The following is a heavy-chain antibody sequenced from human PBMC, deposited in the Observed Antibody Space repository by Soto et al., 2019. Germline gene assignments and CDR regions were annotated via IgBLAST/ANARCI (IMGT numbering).Heavy chain of an antibody. V-gene: IGHV3-23*01. J-gene: IGHJ4*02. D-gene: IGHD3-22*01. CDR2: ISGSGDST. CDR3: AKLTHYYDSSGSGF. CDR1: GFTFSANA. Sequence: QPGGSLRLSCVASGFTFSANAMSWARQVAGRGLEWVSGISGSGDSTYYADSVKGRFTISRVNSKNTLFLHMNNLRAEDTAIYYCAKLTHYYDSSGSGFWGQGTLVTAPQ.